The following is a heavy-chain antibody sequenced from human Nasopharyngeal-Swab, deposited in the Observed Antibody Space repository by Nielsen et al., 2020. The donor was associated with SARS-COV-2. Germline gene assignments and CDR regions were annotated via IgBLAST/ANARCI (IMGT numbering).Heavy chain of an antibody. J-gene: IGHJ4*02. V-gene: IGHV3-23*01. CDR1: GFTFGIYA. Sequence: GESLKISCAASGFTFGIYAMSWVRQAPGKGLEWVSAINGRGGPYYADSVKGRFTISRDNSKSTLYLQMNSLRADDTALYYCADPPFSEYWGQGTLVTVSS. CDR2: INGRGGP. CDR3: ADPPFSEY.